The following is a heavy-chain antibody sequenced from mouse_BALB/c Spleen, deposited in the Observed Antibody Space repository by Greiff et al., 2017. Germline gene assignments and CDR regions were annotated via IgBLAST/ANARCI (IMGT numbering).Heavy chain of an antibody. D-gene: IGHD2-14*01. CDR2: INSNGGST. CDR3: ARQGYDVSY. CDR1: GFTFSSYG. V-gene: IGHV5-6-3*01. Sequence: EVQGVESGGGLVQPGGSLKLSCAASGFTFSSYGMSWVRQTPDKRLELVATINSNGGSTYYPDSVKGRFTISRDNAKNTLYLQMSSLKSEDTAMYYCARQGYDVSYWGQGTTLTVSS. J-gene: IGHJ2*01.